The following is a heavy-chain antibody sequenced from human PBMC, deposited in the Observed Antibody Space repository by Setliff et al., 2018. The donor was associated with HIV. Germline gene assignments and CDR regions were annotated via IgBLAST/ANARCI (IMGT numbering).Heavy chain of an antibody. CDR2: VYISGST. Sequence: ETLSLTCTVSGGSISSDYWSWIRQPAGKGLEWIGRVYISGSTYYNPSLKSRVTISLDTSKNQVSLNLNSVTAADTAVYYCARDQTSNGDFDYWGQGTLVTVSS. CDR1: GGSISSDY. V-gene: IGHV4-4*07. D-gene: IGHD4-17*01. J-gene: IGHJ4*02. CDR3: ARDQTSNGDFDY.